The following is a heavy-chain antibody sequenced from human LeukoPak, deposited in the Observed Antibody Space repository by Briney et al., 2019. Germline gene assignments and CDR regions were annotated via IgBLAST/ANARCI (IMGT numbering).Heavy chain of an antibody. CDR3: ARAQWLDLDY. Sequence: PSETLSLTCTVSGGSIRSYYWSWIRQPPGKGLEWIGYISYSGSTNYNPSLKSRVTISVDTSKNQFSLKLSSVTAADTAVYYCARAQWLDLDYWGQGTLVTVSS. V-gene: IGHV4-59*08. CDR2: ISYSGST. J-gene: IGHJ4*02. D-gene: IGHD6-19*01. CDR1: GGSIRSYY.